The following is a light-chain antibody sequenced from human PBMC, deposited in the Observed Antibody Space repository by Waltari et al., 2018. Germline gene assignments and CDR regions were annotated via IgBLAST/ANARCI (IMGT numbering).Light chain of an antibody. J-gene: IGLJ1*01. CDR3: ASYAGSNNYV. Sequence: QSALTQPPSASGSPGQSVTISCTGTSSDIGGYNYVSWYQKHPGKAPKLLIYEVTQRPSGVPDRFSGSKSGNTASLTVSGLQTEDEADYYCASYAGSNNYVFGTGNKVTVL. V-gene: IGLV2-8*01. CDR1: SSDIGGYNY. CDR2: EVT.